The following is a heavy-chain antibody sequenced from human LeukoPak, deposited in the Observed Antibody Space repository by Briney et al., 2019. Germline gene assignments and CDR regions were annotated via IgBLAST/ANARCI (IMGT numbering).Heavy chain of an antibody. J-gene: IGHJ3*02. CDR3: AGREVVTAIRDALDI. Sequence: SETLSLTCTVSGGSISSYYWSWIRQPPGKGLEWIGYIYYSGSTNYNPSLKSRVTISVDTSKNQFSLKLSSVTAADTAVYYCAGREVVTAIRDALDIWGQGTMVTVSS. D-gene: IGHD2-21*02. V-gene: IGHV4-59*01. CDR1: GGSISSYY. CDR2: IYYSGST.